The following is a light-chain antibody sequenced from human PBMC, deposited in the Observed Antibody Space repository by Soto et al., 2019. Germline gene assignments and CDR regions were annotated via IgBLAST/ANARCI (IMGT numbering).Light chain of an antibody. J-gene: IGKJ4*01. Sequence: DIQMTQSPSSLSASVGDRVTITCQASQDISNYINWYQQKPGKAPKLLIYDASNLETGVPSRFSGSVSGTDFTFTISSLQPEDIATYYCQQYDNLPITFGGGTKVEIK. CDR3: QQYDNLPIT. V-gene: IGKV1-33*01. CDR2: DAS. CDR1: QDISNY.